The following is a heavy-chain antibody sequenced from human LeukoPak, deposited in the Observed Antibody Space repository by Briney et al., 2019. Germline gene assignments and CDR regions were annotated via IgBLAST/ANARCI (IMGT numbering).Heavy chain of an antibody. D-gene: IGHD3-10*01. CDR3: VRASGSFDY. V-gene: IGHV3-33*01. J-gene: IGHJ4*02. Sequence: GGSLRLSCAASGFTFSDYGIHWVRRAPGKGLEWVAVIWSDGSNKYYADSVKGRFTISRDNARKTLYLQMNSLRVEDTAVYYCVRASGSFDYWGQGTLVTVSS. CDR1: GFTFSDYG. CDR2: IWSDGSNK.